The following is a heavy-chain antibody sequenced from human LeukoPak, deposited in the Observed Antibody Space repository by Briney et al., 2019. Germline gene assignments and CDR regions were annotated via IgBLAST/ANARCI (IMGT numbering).Heavy chain of an antibody. CDR3: ARVAWDYDSSGYYAYFDY. CDR1: GYTFTGYY. D-gene: IGHD3-22*01. Sequence: GASVKVSCKASGYTFTGYYMHWVRQAPGQGLEWMGRINPNSGGTNYAQKFQGRVTMTRDTSISTAYMELSRLRSDDTAVYYCARVAWDYDSSGYYAYFDYWGQGTLVTVSS. V-gene: IGHV1-2*06. CDR2: INPNSGGT. J-gene: IGHJ4*02.